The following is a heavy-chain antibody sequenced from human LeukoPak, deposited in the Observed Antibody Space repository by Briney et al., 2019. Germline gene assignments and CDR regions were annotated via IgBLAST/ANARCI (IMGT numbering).Heavy chain of an antibody. Sequence: GASVKVSCKASGYTFTAYYIHWVRQAPGQGLEWMGWINPNTGGSNYAQKFQGRVTMTRDTAISTVYMELSSLRSDDTAVYYCTRGRIVGVSTWFDPWGLGTLVTVSS. D-gene: IGHD1-26*01. J-gene: IGHJ5*02. V-gene: IGHV1-2*02. CDR3: TRGRIVGVSTWFDP. CDR1: GYTFTAYY. CDR2: INPNTGGS.